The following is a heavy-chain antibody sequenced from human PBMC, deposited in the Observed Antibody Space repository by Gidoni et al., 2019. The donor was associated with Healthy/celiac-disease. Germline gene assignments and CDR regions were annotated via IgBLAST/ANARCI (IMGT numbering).Heavy chain of an antibody. J-gene: IGHJ3*02. Sequence: EVQLVESGGGLVQPGRSLRLSCAASGFTFDDYAMHWVRQAPGKGLEWVSGISWNSGSIGYADSVKGRFTISRDNAKNSLYLQMNSLRAEDTALYYCAKNLLGAAGTWQAFDIWGQGTMVTVSS. V-gene: IGHV3-9*01. CDR3: AKNLLGAAGTWQAFDI. CDR1: GFTFDDYA. D-gene: IGHD6-13*01. CDR2: ISWNSGSI.